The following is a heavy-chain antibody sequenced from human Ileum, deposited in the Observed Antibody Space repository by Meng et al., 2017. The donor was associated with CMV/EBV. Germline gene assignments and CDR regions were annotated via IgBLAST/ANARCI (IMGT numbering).Heavy chain of an antibody. CDR3: AKAHDIVISRGMDV. D-gene: IGHD2/OR15-2a*01. J-gene: IGHJ6*02. Sequence: GGSLRLSCAASGFIFSNWGMHWVRQAPGKGLEWVAVIRRDGLTKYGDSVRGRFTISRDNSQNTLYLQMNSLRVEDSAVYYCAKAHDIVISRGMDVWGQGTTVTVSS. V-gene: IGHV3-30*02. CDR1: GFIFSNWG. CDR2: IRRDGLT.